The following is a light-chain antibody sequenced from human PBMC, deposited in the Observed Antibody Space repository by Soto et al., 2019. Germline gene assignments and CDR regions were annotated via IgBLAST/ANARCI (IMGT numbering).Light chain of an antibody. Sequence: IVLTQSPGTLSLSPGERATLSCSAIQSVSSSHLAWYQHKPGQAPRLLIYAASNRATGIPDRFSGSGSGTEFTLTISSLQSEDFAVYYCQQYNNWPPITFGQGTRLEVK. CDR3: QQYNNWPPIT. CDR2: AAS. V-gene: IGKV3D-15*01. J-gene: IGKJ5*01. CDR1: QSVSSSH.